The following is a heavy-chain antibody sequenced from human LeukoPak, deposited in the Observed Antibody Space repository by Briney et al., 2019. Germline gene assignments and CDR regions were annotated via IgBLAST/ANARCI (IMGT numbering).Heavy chain of an antibody. V-gene: IGHV3-23*01. CDR2: VSASGGST. D-gene: IGHD3-3*01. CDR3: AKSGFLEWLSLTHYFDY. J-gene: IGHJ4*02. CDR1: GFTFYNYA. Sequence: GASLRFSCAASGFTFYNYAMSWVRLAPGKGLGWVSGVSASGGSTFYADSVKGRFTISRDNSKNTLFLQMNSPRAEDTAIYYCAKSGFLEWLSLTHYFDYWGQGTLVTVSS.